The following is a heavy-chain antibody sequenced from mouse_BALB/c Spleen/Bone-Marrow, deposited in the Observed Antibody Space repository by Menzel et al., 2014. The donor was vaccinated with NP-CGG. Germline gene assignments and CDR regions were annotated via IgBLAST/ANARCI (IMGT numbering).Heavy chain of an antibody. V-gene: IGHV1-55*01. D-gene: IGHD3-1*01. CDR2: IYPGSGST. Sequence: QVQLKESGAELVKPGTSVKLSRKASGYNFTSYWINWGKLRPGQGLEWIGDIYPGSGSTNYNEKFKSKATLTVDTSSSTAYMQLSSLASEDSALYYCARFSQLGLLAYWGQGTLVTVSA. CDR1: GYNFTSYW. J-gene: IGHJ3*01. CDR3: ARFSQLGLLAY.